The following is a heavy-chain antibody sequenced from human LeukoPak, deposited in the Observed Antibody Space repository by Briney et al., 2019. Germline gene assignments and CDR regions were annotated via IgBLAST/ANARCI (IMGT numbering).Heavy chain of an antibody. CDR3: ARGVWAPFDS. CDR1: GFSLSNYW. CDR2: IKQDGSEK. J-gene: IGHJ4*02. D-gene: IGHD7-27*01. V-gene: IGHV3-7*01. Sequence: PGGSLRLSCAASGFSLSNYWMNWVHQAPGEGLEWVANIKQDGSEKNYVDSVKGRFSISRDNAKNSLILQMNSLRDEDTAVYYCARGVWAPFDSWGQGTLVSVSS.